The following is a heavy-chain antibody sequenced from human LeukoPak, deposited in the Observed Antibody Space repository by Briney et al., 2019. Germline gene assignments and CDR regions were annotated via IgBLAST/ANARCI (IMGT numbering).Heavy chain of an antibody. CDR3: ARGGDYYGSGSYYNVDY. CDR2: INHSGST. V-gene: IGHV4-34*01. J-gene: IGHJ4*02. D-gene: IGHD3-10*01. Sequence: SETLSLTCAVYGGSFSDYYWSWIRQPPGKGLEWIGEINHSGSTSYNPSLKSRVTISVDTSKNQFSLKLSSVTAADTAVYYCARGGDYYGSGSYYNVDYWGQGTLVTVSS. CDR1: GGSFSDYY.